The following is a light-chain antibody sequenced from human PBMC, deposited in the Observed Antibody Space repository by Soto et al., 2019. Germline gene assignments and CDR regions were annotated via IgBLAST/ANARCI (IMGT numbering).Light chain of an antibody. J-gene: IGKJ4*01. CDR3: QQYNSYSPLT. CDR1: QSISSW. V-gene: IGKV1-5*01. CDR2: DAS. Sequence: DIQMTQSPSTLSASVGDRVTITCRASQSISSWLAWYQQKPGKAPKLLIYDASSLQSGVPSRFSGSGSGTEFTLTISSLQPEDVATYSCQQYNSYSPLTFGGGTKV.